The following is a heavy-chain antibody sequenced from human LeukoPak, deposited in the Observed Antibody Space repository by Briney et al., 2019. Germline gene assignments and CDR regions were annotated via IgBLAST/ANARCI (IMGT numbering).Heavy chain of an antibody. CDR1: GYSISSGYY. J-gene: IGHJ4*02. CDR3: ARAPGDGYNWGDFDY. D-gene: IGHD5-24*01. V-gene: IGHV4-38-2*01. Sequence: PSETLSLTCAVSGYSISSGYYWGWIRQPPGKGLEWIGSIYHSGSTYYNPSLKSRVTISVDTSKNQFSLKLSFVTAADTAVYYCARAPGDGYNWGDFDYWGQGTLVTVSS. CDR2: IYHSGST.